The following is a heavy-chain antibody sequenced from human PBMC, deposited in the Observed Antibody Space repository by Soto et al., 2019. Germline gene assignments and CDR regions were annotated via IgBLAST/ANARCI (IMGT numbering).Heavy chain of an antibody. Sequence: QVQLVESGGGVVQPGRSLRLSCAASGFTFSSYAMFWVRQAPGKGLEWVAVISKDGSSQSHADSVKGRLTISRDNSQSTVYMEMVSLRTDDTAVYYCVRGGSDLYPGYEDYWGQGTLVTVSS. D-gene: IGHD3-3*01. CDR1: GFTFSSYA. J-gene: IGHJ4*02. V-gene: IGHV3-30-3*01. CDR3: VRGGSDLYPGYEDY. CDR2: ISKDGSSQ.